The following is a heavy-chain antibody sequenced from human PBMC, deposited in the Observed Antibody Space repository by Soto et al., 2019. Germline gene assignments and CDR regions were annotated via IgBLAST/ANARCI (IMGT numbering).Heavy chain of an antibody. Sequence: ASVKVSSKASGYTFTSYGISWVRQAPGKGLGWMGWISAYNGNTNYAKKLQGRVTMTTDTSTSTAYMELSSLRSDDTAVYYCATRLEGSGLWGQGTTVTVSS. V-gene: IGHV1-18*04. J-gene: IGHJ6*02. D-gene: IGHD3-10*01. CDR1: GYTFTSYG. CDR2: ISAYNGNT. CDR3: ATRLEGSGL.